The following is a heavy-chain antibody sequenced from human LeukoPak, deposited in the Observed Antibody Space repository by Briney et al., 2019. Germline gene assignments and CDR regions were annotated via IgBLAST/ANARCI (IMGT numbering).Heavy chain of an antibody. CDR2: ISGSGGST. CDR1: GFTFSSYA. V-gene: IGHV3-23*01. J-gene: IGHJ4*02. D-gene: IGHD6-6*01. CDR3: AKVAISSIAVRRFDY. Sequence: GGSLRLSCAASGFTFSSYAMSWVRQAPGKGLEWVSAISGSGGSTYYADSVKGRFTVSRDNSKNTLFLVMNSLRAEDTAVYYCAKVAISSIAVRRFDYWGQGTLVTVSS.